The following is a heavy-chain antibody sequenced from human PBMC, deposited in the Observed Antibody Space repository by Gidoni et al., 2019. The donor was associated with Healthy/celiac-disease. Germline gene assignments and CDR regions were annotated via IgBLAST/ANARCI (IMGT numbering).Heavy chain of an antibody. CDR2: IKHSGST. D-gene: IGHD6-6*01. CDR3: ARGPPLEYSRIKVYYYYYGMDV. Sequence: QVQLQQWGAGLLKPSETLSLTCAVYGGSFSGYYWSWLRQPPGKGLEWIGEIKHSGSTNYNPSLKSRVTISVDTSKNQFSLKLSSVTAADTAVYYCARGPPLEYSRIKVYYYYYGMDVWGQGTTVTVSS. CDR1: GGSFSGYY. V-gene: IGHV4-34*01. J-gene: IGHJ6*02.